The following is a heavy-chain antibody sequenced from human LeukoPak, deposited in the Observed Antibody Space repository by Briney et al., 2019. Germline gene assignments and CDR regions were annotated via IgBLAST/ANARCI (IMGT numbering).Heavy chain of an antibody. D-gene: IGHD2-2*01. CDR3: ARDLLNDEGSSYFFDQ. Sequence: PRGSLRLSCAASGFTFSSYSMNWVRQAPGKGLEWVSYISKSSDRIYHADSVKGRFTISRDNAKNSLYLQMDSLRAEDTAVYYCARDLLNDEGSSYFFDQWGQGTLVTVSS. CDR2: ISKSSDRI. J-gene: IGHJ4*02. CDR1: GFTFSSYS. V-gene: IGHV3-48*04.